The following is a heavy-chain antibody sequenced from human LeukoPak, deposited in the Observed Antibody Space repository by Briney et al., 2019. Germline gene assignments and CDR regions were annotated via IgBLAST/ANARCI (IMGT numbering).Heavy chain of an antibody. CDR3: AKDAERDVFGGTSYYFDF. D-gene: IGHD1-1*01. V-gene: IGHV3-23*01. Sequence: AGGSLRLSCAASGFTFSNYAMSWVRQAPGKGLEWVSGISGSGDSTYYADSVKGRFTISRDNSKNTLHLQMNSLRAEDTAVYYCAKDAERDVFGGTSYYFDFWGQGTLVTVSS. CDR1: GFTFSNYA. CDR2: ISGSGDST. J-gene: IGHJ4*02.